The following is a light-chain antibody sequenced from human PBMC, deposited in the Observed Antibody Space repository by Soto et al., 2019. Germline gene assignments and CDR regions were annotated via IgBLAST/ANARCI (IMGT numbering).Light chain of an antibody. J-gene: IGLJ2*01. CDR1: SSNIGAGYD. CDR3: QSYDSSLSVV. V-gene: IGLV1-40*01. Sequence: QSVLTQPPSVSGAPGQRVTISCTGSSSNIGAGYDVHWYQQLPGTAPKLLIYGNTNPPLGVPDRFSGSKSGTSASLAITGLQAEYEADYYCQSYDSSLSVVFGGGTKLTVL. CDR2: GNT.